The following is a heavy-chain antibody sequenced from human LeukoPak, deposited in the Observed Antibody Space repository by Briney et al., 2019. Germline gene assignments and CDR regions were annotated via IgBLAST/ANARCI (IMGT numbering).Heavy chain of an antibody. CDR2: ISGSGGST. J-gene: IGHJ4*02. V-gene: IGHV3-23*01. CDR3: AKDSRYSGSSSDY. CDR1: GFTFSSYA. D-gene: IGHD1-26*01. Sequence: GGSPRLSCAASGFTFSSYAMSWVRQAPGKGLEWVSAISGSGGSTYYADSVKGRFTISRANSKNTLYLQMNSLRAEDTAVYYCAKDSRYSGSSSDYWGQGTLVTVSS.